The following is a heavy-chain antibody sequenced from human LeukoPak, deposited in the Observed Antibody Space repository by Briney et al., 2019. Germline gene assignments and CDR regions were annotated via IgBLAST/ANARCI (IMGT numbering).Heavy chain of an antibody. CDR3: ARKGVKITIFGVVIKADAFDI. D-gene: IGHD3-3*01. J-gene: IGHJ3*02. V-gene: IGHV4-34*01. CDR2: INHSGST. Sequence: SETLSLTCAVYGGSFSGYYWSWIRQPPGKGPEWIGEINHSGSTNYNPSLKSRVTISVDTSKNQFSLKLSSVTAADTAVYYCARKGVKITIFGVVIKADAFDIWGQGTMVTVSS. CDR1: GGSFSGYY.